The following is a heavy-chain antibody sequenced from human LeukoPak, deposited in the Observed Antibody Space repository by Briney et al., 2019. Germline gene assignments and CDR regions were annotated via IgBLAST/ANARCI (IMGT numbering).Heavy chain of an antibody. V-gene: IGHV3-69-1*01. J-gene: IGHJ3*02. Sequence: PGGSLRLSCRASGFTFSLYYMNWVRQAPGKGLEWVSSISSSGADTYYADSLKGRVTVSRDNAKNSLFLQMNSLRVDDTAMYYCARAEDDAFDIWGQGTMVTVSS. CDR2: ISSSGADT. CDR3: ARAEDDAFDI. D-gene: IGHD1-1*01. CDR1: GFTFSLYY.